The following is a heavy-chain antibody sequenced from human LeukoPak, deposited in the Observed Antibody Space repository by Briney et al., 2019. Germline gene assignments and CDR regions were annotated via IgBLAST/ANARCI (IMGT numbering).Heavy chain of an antibody. CDR2: IYYSGST. V-gene: IGHV4-39*07. J-gene: IGHJ3*02. D-gene: IGHD5-24*01. CDR3: ARVRAESPLDAFDI. Sequence: PSETLSLTCTVSGGSISSSSYYWGWIRQPPGKGLEWIGSIYYSGSTYYNPSLKSRVTISVDTSKNQFSLKLSSVTAADTAVYYCARVRAESPLDAFDIWGQGTMVTVPS. CDR1: GGSISSSSYY.